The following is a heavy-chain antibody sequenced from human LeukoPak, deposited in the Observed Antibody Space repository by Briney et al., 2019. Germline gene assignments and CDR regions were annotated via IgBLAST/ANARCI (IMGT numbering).Heavy chain of an antibody. Sequence: GGSLRLSCAASGFTFSDYYTTWIRQAPGKGLEWLSYISSRGTAIYYADSVKGRFTVSRDNARNSLYLQVSSLRAEDTAVYYCARGSGGSWTTYDFWGQGTLVTVSS. D-gene: IGHD2-15*01. J-gene: IGHJ4*02. V-gene: IGHV3-11*01. CDR1: GFTFSDYY. CDR2: ISSRGTAI. CDR3: ARGSGGSWTTYDF.